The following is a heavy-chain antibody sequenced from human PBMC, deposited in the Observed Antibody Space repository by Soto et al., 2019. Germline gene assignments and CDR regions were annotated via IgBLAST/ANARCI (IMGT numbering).Heavy chain of an antibody. D-gene: IGHD2-2*01. CDR2: IKQDGSEK. J-gene: IGHJ5*02. CDR3: ARDNIVVVPAAPGWFDP. V-gene: IGHV3-7*01. Sequence: GGSLRLSCAASGFTFSSYWMSWVRQAPGKGLEWVANIKQDGSEKYYVDSVKGRFTISRDNAKNSLYLQMNSLGAEDTAVYYCARDNIVVVPAAPGWFDPWGQGTLVTVSS. CDR1: GFTFSSYW.